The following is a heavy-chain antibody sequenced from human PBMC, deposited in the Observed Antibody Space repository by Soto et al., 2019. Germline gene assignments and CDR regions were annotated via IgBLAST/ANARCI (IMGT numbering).Heavy chain of an antibody. J-gene: IGHJ5*02. CDR3: ASVGSDYDNSGYYLP. CDR2: IYHSGST. V-gene: IGHV4-4*02. Sequence: LSLTCIVSGGSVSSSNWWSWVRQPPGKGLEWIGEIYHSGSTTYNPSPKSRATISVDKSENQFSLRLKSVTAADTAVYYCASVGSDYDNSGYYLPWGPGTLVTVSS. CDR1: GGSVSSSNW. D-gene: IGHD3-22*01.